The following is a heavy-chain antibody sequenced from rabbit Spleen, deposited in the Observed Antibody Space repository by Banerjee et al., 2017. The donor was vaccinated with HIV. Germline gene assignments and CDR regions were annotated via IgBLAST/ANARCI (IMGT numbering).Heavy chain of an antibody. Sequence: QEQLVESGGGLVKPEGSLKLTCTASGFSFSNNYYMCWVRQAPGKGLEWIGCIGTGSGATGYASWAKGRFTISKTSSTTVTLQMTSLTAADTATYFCARDTDDEYGDWADLYLWGPGTLVTVS. V-gene: IGHV1S45*01. J-gene: IGHJ6*01. CDR1: GFSFSNNYY. CDR2: IGTGSGAT. D-gene: IGHD2-1*01. CDR3: ARDTDDEYGDWADLYL.